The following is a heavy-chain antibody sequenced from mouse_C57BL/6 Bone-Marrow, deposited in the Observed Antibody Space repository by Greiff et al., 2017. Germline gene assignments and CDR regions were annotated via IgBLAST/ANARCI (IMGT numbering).Heavy chain of an antibody. V-gene: IGHV1-18*01. CDR1: GYTFTDYN. D-gene: IGHD2-1*01. J-gene: IGHJ3*01. CDR2: INPNNGGT. CDR3: ARGSGNYWFAY. Sequence: VQLQQSGPELVKPGASVTIPCKASGYTFTDYNMDWVKQSHGKSLEWIGDINPNNGGTIYNQKFKGKATVTVDKSSSTAYMELRSLTSEDTAVYYCARGSGNYWFAYWGQGTLVTVSA.